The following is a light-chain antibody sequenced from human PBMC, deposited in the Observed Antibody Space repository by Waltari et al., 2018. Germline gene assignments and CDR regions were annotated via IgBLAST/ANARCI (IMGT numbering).Light chain of an antibody. CDR3: GSYADTSTWV. J-gene: IGLJ3*02. CDR2: DVN. V-gene: IGLV2-8*01. Sequence: QSVLTQPPSASGSPGHPVTISCTGSSSYVGGYNSVSWYQRHPGKAPKLMIYDVNKRPSGVPDCFSGSKSGNTASLTVSGLQVEDEGDYYCGSYADTSTWVFGGGTSLTVL. CDR1: SSYVGGYNS.